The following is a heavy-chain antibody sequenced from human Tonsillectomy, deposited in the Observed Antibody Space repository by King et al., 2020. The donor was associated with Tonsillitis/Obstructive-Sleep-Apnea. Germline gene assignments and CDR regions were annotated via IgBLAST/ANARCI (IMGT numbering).Heavy chain of an antibody. V-gene: IGHV3-30*01. D-gene: IGHD3-16*02. CDR3: ARNGGDYVWGSYRDMDV. Sequence: VQLVESGGGVVQPGRSLRLSCAASGFTFSSYAMHWVRQAPGKGLEWGAVISYDGSNKYYADSVKGRFTISRDNSKNTLYLQINSLRAEDTAVYYCARNGGDYVWGSYRDMDVWGQGTTVTVSS. J-gene: IGHJ6*02. CDR1: GFTFSSYA. CDR2: ISYDGSNK.